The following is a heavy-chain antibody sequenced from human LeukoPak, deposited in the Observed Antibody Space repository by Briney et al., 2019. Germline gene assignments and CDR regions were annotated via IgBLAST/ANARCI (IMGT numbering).Heavy chain of an antibody. Sequence: PSETLSLTCAVYGGSFSGYYWSWIRQPPGKGLEWIGYIYYSGSTNYNPSLKSRVTISVDTSKNQFSLKLSSVTAADTAVYYCARGSSTVVTLGWFDPWGQGTLVTVSS. CDR1: GGSFSGYY. D-gene: IGHD4-23*01. J-gene: IGHJ5*02. CDR2: IYYSGST. CDR3: ARGSSTVVTLGWFDP. V-gene: IGHV4-59*01.